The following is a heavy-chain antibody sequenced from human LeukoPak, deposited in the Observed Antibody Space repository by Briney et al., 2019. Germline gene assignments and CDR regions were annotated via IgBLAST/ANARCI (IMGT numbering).Heavy chain of an antibody. D-gene: IGHD6-13*01. CDR2: INPNSGGT. V-gene: IGHV1-2*04. J-gene: IGHJ5*02. Sequence: ASVKVSCKASGYTFTGYYMHWVRQAPGQGLEWMGWINPNSGGTNYAQKFQGWVTMTRDTSISTAYMELSRLRSDDTAVYYCARGSLIAAAASPFDPWGQGTLVTVSS. CDR1: GYTFTGYY. CDR3: ARGSLIAAAASPFDP.